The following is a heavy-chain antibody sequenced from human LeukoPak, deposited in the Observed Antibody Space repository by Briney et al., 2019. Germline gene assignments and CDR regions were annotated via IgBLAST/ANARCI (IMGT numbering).Heavy chain of an antibody. CDR3: AKVGVGWVAFEY. CDR2: ISDSGGGT. Sequence: GGSLRLSCAASGFTFSNFAMSWVRQAPGKGLQWVSAISDSGGGTFYADSVKGRFTISRDNSKNTLYLQMNSLRAEDAAVYYCAKVGVGWVAFEYWGQGTLVTVSS. J-gene: IGHJ4*02. V-gene: IGHV3-23*01. D-gene: IGHD3-16*01. CDR1: GFTFSNFA.